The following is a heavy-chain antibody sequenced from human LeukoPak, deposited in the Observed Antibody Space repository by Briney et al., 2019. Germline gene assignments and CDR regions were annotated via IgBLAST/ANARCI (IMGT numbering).Heavy chain of an antibody. Sequence: ASVKVSCKASGYTFTSHSINWVRQAPGQGLEWMGWISAYNGNTNYAQKLQGRVTMTTDTSTSTAYMELRSLRSDDTAVYYCARDFYYYDSSGYYPEGYYYYYMDVWGKGTTVTVSS. CDR2: ISAYNGNT. D-gene: IGHD3-22*01. V-gene: IGHV1-18*01. J-gene: IGHJ6*03. CDR3: ARDFYYYDSSGYYPEGYYYYYMDV. CDR1: GYTFTSHS.